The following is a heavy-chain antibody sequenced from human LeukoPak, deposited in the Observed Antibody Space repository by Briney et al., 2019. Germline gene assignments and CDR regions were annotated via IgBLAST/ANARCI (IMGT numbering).Heavy chain of an antibody. Sequence: GGSLRLSCAASGFTFGSYDMNWVRQAPGKGLEWVSYISRSSSIIYYTDSVKGRFTISRDNAKNLLYLQMNSLRGEDTAVYYCARDRYDSSHYYHYWGQGTLVTVSA. CDR1: GFTFGSYD. J-gene: IGHJ4*02. CDR2: ISRSSSII. CDR3: ARDRYDSSHYYHY. D-gene: IGHD3-22*01. V-gene: IGHV3-48*01.